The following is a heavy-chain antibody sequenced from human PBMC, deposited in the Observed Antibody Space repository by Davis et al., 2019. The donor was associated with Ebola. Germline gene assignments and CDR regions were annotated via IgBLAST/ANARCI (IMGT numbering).Heavy chain of an antibody. V-gene: IGHV4-61*01. Sequence: PSETLSLTCTVSGGSVSSGSYYWSWIRQPPGKGLEWIGYIYYSGSTNYNPSLKSRVTISVDTSKNQFSLKLSSVTAADTAVYYCARSSNYDYVWGSYRYPSHFDYWGQGTLVTVSS. CDR2: IYYSGST. CDR1: GGSVSSGSYY. J-gene: IGHJ4*02. CDR3: ARSSNYDYVWGSYRYPSHFDY. D-gene: IGHD3-16*02.